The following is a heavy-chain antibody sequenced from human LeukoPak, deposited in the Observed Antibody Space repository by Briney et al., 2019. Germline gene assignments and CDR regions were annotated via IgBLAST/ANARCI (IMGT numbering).Heavy chain of an antibody. CDR2: IIPIFGTA. J-gene: IGHJ4*02. V-gene: IGHV1-69*05. CDR1: GGTFSSYA. CDR3: ATRSYYDSSGYYYS. D-gene: IGHD3-22*01. Sequence: GASVKVSCKASGGTFSSYAISWVRQAPGQGLEWMGGIIPIFGTANYAQKFQGRVTITTDESTSTAYMELSSLRSEDTAVYYCATRSYYDSSGYYYSWGRGTLVTVSS.